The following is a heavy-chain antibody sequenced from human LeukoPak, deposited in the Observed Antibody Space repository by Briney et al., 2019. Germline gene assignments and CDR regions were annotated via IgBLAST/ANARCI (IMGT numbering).Heavy chain of an antibody. V-gene: IGHV3-23*01. CDR2: ITGSGGST. Sequence: QSGGSLRLSCAASGFTFSNYGLSWVRQAPGKGLEWVSGITGSGGSTYYADSVKGRFTISRYNSKNTLYLQMNSLRAEDTAIYYCATYRQVLLPFESWGQGTLVTVSS. CDR3: ATYRQVLLPFES. CDR1: GFTFSNYG. J-gene: IGHJ4*02. D-gene: IGHD2-8*02.